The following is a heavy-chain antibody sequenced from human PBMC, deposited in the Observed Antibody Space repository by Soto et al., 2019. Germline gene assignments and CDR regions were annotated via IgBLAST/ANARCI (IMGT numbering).Heavy chain of an antibody. CDR2: VSHRGTA. J-gene: IGHJ4*02. V-gene: IGHV4-30-2*01. CDR3: ARIHWAQSRLYY. CDR1: GGSIDCTDYS. Sequence: SEPLSLTGAVSGGSIDCTDYSLTWIRQPPGKGLEWIGYVSHRGTAYSIPSLNGRLTLSMDSSQTQFSLKLTSVTAADSAVYYCARIHWAQSRLYYWGRRVLVPVSS. D-gene: IGHD3-16*01.